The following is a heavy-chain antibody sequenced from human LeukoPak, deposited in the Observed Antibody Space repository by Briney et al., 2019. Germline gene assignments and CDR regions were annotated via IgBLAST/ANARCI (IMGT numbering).Heavy chain of an antibody. V-gene: IGHV4-4*07. J-gene: IGHJ4*02. CDR3: ARVTRTYPMVRLYYFDY. CDR2: IYTSGST. Sequence: PSETLSPTCTVSGGSISSYYWSWIRQPAGKGLEWIGRIYTSGSTNYNPSLKSRVTMSVDTSKNQFSLKLSSVTAADTVVYYCARVTRTYPMVRLYYFDYWGQGTLVTVSS. D-gene: IGHD3-10*01. CDR1: GGSISSYY.